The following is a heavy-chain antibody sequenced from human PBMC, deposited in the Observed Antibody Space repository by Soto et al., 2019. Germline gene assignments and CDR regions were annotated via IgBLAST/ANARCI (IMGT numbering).Heavy chain of an antibody. D-gene: IGHD6-13*01. CDR2: MNPNSGNT. CDR1: GYTFTSYD. CDR3: ARGWGIAPINYDYGMDV. Sequence: QVQLVQSGAEVKKPGASVKVSCKASGYTFTSYDINWVRQATGQGLEWMGWMNPNSGNTGYAQKFQGRVTMTRNTSISTAYMELSSLRSEDTAVYYCARGWGIAPINYDYGMDVWGQGTTVTVSS. J-gene: IGHJ6*02. V-gene: IGHV1-8*01.